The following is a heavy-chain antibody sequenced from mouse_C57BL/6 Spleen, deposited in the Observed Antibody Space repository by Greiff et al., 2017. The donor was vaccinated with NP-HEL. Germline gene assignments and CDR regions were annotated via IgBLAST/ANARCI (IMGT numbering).Heavy chain of an antibody. CDR1: GYAFSSSW. Sequence: VKLQESGPELVKPGASVKISCKASGYAFSSSWMNWVKQRPGKGLEWIGRIYPGDGDTNYNGKFKGKATLTADKSSSTAYMQLSSLTSEDSAVYFCARCDYYAMDYWGQGTSVTVSS. V-gene: IGHV1-82*01. CDR3: ARCDYYAMDY. CDR2: IYPGDGDT. J-gene: IGHJ4*01.